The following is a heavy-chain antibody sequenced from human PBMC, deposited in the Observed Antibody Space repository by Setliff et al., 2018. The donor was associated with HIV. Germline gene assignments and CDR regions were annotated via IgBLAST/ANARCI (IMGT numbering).Heavy chain of an antibody. D-gene: IGHD2-21*01. V-gene: IGHV4-39*01. Sequence: SETLSLTCSVSGVSINRTDHYWGWIRQSPGKRLEWIGSVPQSGSTYYNPSLKSRITISVDRSKNLFSLKLISVTAADQGVYYCARVPVAGANWFDPWGLGTLVTVS. CDR1: GVSINRTDHY. J-gene: IGHJ5*02. CDR3: ARVPVAGANWFDP. CDR2: VPQSGST.